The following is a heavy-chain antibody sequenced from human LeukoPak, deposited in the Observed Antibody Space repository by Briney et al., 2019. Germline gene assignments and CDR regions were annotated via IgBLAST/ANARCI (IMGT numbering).Heavy chain of an antibody. V-gene: IGHV3-48*01. D-gene: IGHD2-21*01. CDR3: ARSGGAYCGGDCYRRSFEY. CDR1: GFTFSHYS. J-gene: IGHJ4*02. Sequence: GSLRLSCAASGFTFSHYSMNWVRQAPGQGLEWASYISSSSSSIYYADSVKGRFTISRDNAKNSLYLQMNSLRAEDTAVYYCARSGGAYCGGDCYRRSFEYWGQGTLVAVSS. CDR2: ISSSSSSI.